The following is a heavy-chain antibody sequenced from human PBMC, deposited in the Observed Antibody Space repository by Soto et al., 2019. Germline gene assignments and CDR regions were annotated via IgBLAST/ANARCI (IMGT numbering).Heavy chain of an antibody. D-gene: IGHD3-22*01. CDR1: GGSVNSGGHY. Sequence: QVQLQESGPGLVKPSQTLSLTCTVSGGSVNSGGHYWNWIRQHPGKDLEWIGYIYYDGSTYYNPSLQTRINISADTSKNQFSLKLSSVTAADTATYYCARSEYYYDSSGYYPFDYWGQGTLVTVSS. V-gene: IGHV4-31*03. CDR3: ARSEYYYDSSGYYPFDY. J-gene: IGHJ4*02. CDR2: IYYDGST.